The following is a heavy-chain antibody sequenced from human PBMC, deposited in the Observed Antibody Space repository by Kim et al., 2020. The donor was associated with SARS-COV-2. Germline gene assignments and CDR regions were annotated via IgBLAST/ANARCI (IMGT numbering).Heavy chain of an antibody. CDR1: GGSISSYN. V-gene: IGHV4-59*01. J-gene: IGHJ4*02. D-gene: IGHD3-22*01. Sequence: SETLSLTCTVSGGSISSYNWSWIRQPPGKGLEWIGYIYYSGSTNYNPSLKSRVTISVDTSKNQFSLKLSSVTAADTAVYYCARYPPYYYDSSGYPISLYYFDYWGQGTLVTVSS. CDR2: IYYSGST. CDR3: ARYPPYYYDSSGYPISLYYFDY.